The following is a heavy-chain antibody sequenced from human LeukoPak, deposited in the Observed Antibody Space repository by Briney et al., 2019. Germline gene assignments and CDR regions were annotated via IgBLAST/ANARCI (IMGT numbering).Heavy chain of an antibody. D-gene: IGHD1-14*01. J-gene: IGHJ5*02. V-gene: IGHV4-59*01. CDR3: ARSRGPGWFDP. CDR1: GGSISSYY. Sequence: SETLSLTCTVSGGSISSYYWSWIRQPPGKGLEWIGYIYYSGSTNYNPSLKSRVTISVDTSKNQFSLKLSSVTAADTAVYYCARSRGPGWFDPWGQGTLVTVSS. CDR2: IYYSGST.